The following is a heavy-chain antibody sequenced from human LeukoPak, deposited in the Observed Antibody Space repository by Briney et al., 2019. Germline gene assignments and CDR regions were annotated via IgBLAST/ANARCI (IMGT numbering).Heavy chain of an antibody. J-gene: IGHJ4*02. CDR2: IKQDGSEK. CDR1: GFTFSSYW. CDR3: ARIEAKMATIPFDY. V-gene: IGHV3-7*01. D-gene: IGHD5-24*01. Sequence: GGSLRFSCAASGFTFSSYWMSWVRQAPGKGLEWVANIKQDGSEKYYVDSVKGRFTISRDNAKNSPYLQMNSLRAEDTAVYYCARIEAKMATIPFDYWGQGTLVTVSS.